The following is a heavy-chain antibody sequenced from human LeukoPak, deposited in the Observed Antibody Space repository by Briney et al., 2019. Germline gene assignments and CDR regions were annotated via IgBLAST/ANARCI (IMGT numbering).Heavy chain of an antibody. CDR3: ARDVRNSAALYY. J-gene: IGHJ4*02. V-gene: IGHV3-33*01. CDR2: ICPDGSR. CDR1: GFNFSDLG. D-gene: IGHD2-2*01. Sequence: GTSLRLSCAASGFNFSDLGMHWVRQAPGKGLDWVAVICPDGSRYYAGSVKGRFTISRDNSKNTLYLQMNSLRAEDTAIYYCARDVRNSAALYYWGQGTLVTVSS.